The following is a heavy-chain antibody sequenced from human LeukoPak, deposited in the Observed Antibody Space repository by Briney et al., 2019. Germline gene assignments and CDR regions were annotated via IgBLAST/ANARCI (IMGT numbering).Heavy chain of an antibody. V-gene: IGHV3-7*01. Sequence: GGSLRLSCAASGFTFSSYGMHWVRQAPGKGLEWVANIKQDGSEKYYVDSVKGRFTISRDNAKNSLYLQMNSLRAEDTAVYYCAREGPRRDGYNHLDYWGQGTLVTVSS. CDR1: GFTFSSYG. CDR2: IKQDGSEK. D-gene: IGHD5-24*01. CDR3: AREGPRRDGYNHLDY. J-gene: IGHJ4*02.